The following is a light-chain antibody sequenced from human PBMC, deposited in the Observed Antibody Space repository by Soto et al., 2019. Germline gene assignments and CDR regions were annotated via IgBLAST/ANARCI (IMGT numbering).Light chain of an antibody. CDR2: DVS. V-gene: IGLV2-14*01. J-gene: IGLJ1*01. Sequence: QSVLTQPASVSGSPGQSITLSCTGTSSEVVGYNYVSWYQQHPGKAPKLMIYDVSNRPSGVSNRFSGSKSGNTASLTISGLQAEDEADYYCSSYTSSSTLEGVFGTGTKVTVL. CDR3: SSYTSSSTLEGV. CDR1: SSEVVGYNY.